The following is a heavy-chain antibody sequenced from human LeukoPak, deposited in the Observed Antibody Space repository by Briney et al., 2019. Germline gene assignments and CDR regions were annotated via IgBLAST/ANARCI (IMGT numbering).Heavy chain of an antibody. J-gene: IGHJ4*02. CDR2: ISSSGSGI. Sequence: GGSPRLSCAASGFTFSSSSMNWVRQAPGKGLEWVSYISSSGSGIHYADSVRGRFTIYRDNAKNALYLQMNSLRAEDTAVYYCAREAVAGIDYWGQGNLVTVSS. CDR1: GFTFSSSS. D-gene: IGHD6-19*01. V-gene: IGHV3-48*01. CDR3: AREAVAGIDY.